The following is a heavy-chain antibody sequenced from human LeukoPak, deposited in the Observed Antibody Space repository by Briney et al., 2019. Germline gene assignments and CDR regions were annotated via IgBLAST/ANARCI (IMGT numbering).Heavy chain of an antibody. D-gene: IGHD6-13*01. V-gene: IGHV4-59*08. CDR2: IYYSGNT. CDR1: GGSISSYY. Sequence: SETLSLTCTVSGGSISSYYWSWIRQPPGKGLEWIGYIYYSGNTNYNPSLKSRVAISVDTSKNQFSLRLSSVTAADTAVYYCARHPTPGIAAAGTLAFDIWGLGTKVTVSS. CDR3: ARHPTPGIAAAGTLAFDI. J-gene: IGHJ3*02.